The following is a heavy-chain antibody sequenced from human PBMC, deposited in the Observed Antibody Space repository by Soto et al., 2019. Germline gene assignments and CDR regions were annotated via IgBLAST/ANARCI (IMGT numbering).Heavy chain of an antibody. V-gene: IGHV4-31*03. J-gene: IGHJ4*02. CDR2: IYYSGST. D-gene: IGHD3-22*01. CDR3: ARDNYDSSGYYHGSFDY. Sequence: PSETLSLTCTVSGGCISSGGYYWSWIRQHPGKGLEWIGYIYYSGSTYYNPSLKSRVTISVDTSKNQFSLKLSSVTAADTAVYYCARDNYDSSGYYHGSFDYWGQGTLVTVSS. CDR1: GGCISSGGYY.